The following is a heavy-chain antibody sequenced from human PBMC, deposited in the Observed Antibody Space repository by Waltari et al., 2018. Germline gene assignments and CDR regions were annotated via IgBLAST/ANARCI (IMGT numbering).Heavy chain of an antibody. Sequence: QVCLVQSGAEVKKPAASHKVSCKAPGFTFTRYGISWVRQAPGQGLEWMGWIRPYNGNTNFAQKLQGRVTMTTDTSTSTAYMELRSLRSDDTAVYYCARGSAGDAFDIWGQGTMVTVSS. D-gene: IGHD6-19*01. J-gene: IGHJ3*02. CDR2: IRPYNGNT. CDR1: GFTFTRYG. CDR3: ARGSAGDAFDI. V-gene: IGHV1-18*01.